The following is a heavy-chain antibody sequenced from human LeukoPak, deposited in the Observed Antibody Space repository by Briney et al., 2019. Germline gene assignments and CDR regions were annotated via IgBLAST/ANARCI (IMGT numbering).Heavy chain of an antibody. CDR3: ASSYYDILTGYLNWFDP. CDR1: GYTFTSYA. V-gene: IGHV1-3*01. CDR2: INAGNGNT. D-gene: IGHD3-9*01. J-gene: IGHJ5*02. Sequence: ASVKVSCKASGYTFTSYAMHWVRQAPGQRLEWMGWINAGNGNTKYSQKFQGRVTITRDTSASTAYMELSSLRSEDTAVYYCASSYYDILTGYLNWFDPWGQGTLVTVSS.